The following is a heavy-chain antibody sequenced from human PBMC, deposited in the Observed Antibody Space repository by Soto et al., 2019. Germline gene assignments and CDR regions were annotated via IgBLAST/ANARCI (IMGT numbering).Heavy chain of an antibody. D-gene: IGHD6-25*01. V-gene: IGHV4-39*01. CDR3: AYGSSSAWIDY. CDR2: AYFSGGNT. Sequence: XETLSLTCSVAGYSMRGYHFYWGWIRQAPGKGLEWIGSAYFSGGNTYYSPSLKSRVSISVDTSKNEFSLRLTSLTAADTAVYFCAYGSSSAWIDYWGQGTLVTVSS. CDR1: GYSMRGYHFY. J-gene: IGHJ4*02.